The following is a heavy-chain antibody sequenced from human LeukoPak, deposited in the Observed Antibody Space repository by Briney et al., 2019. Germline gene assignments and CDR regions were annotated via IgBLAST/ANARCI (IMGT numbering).Heavy chain of an antibody. D-gene: IGHD5-12*01. J-gene: IGHJ4*02. Sequence: GRSLRLSCTASGFTFDNYAMSWFRQAPGKGLEWVGFIRSKIYGGTTEYAASVKGRFTISRDDSKSIAYLQMNSLKSEDTAVYYCVRYSGDADYWGQGTLVTVSS. V-gene: IGHV3-49*03. CDR2: IRSKIYGGTT. CDR1: GFTFDNYA. CDR3: VRYSGDADY.